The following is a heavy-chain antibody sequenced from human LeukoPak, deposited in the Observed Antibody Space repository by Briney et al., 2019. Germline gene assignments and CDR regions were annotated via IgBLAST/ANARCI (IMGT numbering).Heavy chain of an antibody. CDR2: ISGSGGST. V-gene: IGHV3-23*01. Sequence: GGSLRLSCAASGFTFSSYAMSWVRQAPGKGLEWVSAISGSGGSTYYADSVKGRFTISRDNSKNTLYLQMNSLRAEDTAVYYCAKIEYRGSRNHRDFDYWGQGTLVTVSS. CDR3: AKIEYRGSRNHRDFDY. J-gene: IGHJ4*02. CDR1: GFTFSSYA. D-gene: IGHD1-14*01.